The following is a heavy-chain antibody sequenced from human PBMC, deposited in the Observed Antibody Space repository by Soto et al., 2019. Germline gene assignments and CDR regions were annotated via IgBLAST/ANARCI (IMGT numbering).Heavy chain of an antibody. CDR1: GYTFTSYA. J-gene: IGHJ6*02. CDR3: ARDLGGSGSYRPAYYYYYGMDV. Sequence: ASVKVSCQASGYTFTSYAMHWVRQAPGQRLEWIGWINAGNGNTKYSQKFQGRVTITRDTSASTAYMELSSLRSEDTAVYYCARDLGGSGSYRPAYYYYYGMDVWGQGTTVTVSS. D-gene: IGHD3-10*01. CDR2: INAGNGNT. V-gene: IGHV1-3*01.